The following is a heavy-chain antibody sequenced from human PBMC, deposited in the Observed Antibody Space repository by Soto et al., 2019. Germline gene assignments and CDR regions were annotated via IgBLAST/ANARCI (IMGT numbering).Heavy chain of an antibody. CDR3: ARSQGSSTSLEIYYYYYAGMDV. V-gene: IGHV1-69*01. J-gene: IGHJ6*02. Sequence: QVQLVQSGAEVKKPGSSVKVSCKASGGTFSSYAISWVRQAPGQGLEWMGGIIPISATTNYAQKFQGRVTITADESKSTAYMELSSLRSEDPPVYYCARSQGSSTSLEIYYYYYAGMDVWGQGTTVTVSS. CDR2: IIPISATT. D-gene: IGHD2-2*01. CDR1: GGTFSSYA.